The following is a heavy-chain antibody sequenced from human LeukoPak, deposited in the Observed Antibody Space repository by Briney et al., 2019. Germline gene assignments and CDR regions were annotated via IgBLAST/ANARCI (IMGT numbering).Heavy chain of an antibody. CDR3: ARAHISFDY. J-gene: IGHJ4*02. D-gene: IGHD2-21*01. Sequence: GGSLRLSCAASGFTLSSYEMNWVRQAPGKGLEWVSYISSSGSTIYYADSVKGRFTISRDNAKNSLYLQMNSLRAEDTAVYYCARAHISFDYWGQGTLVTVSS. V-gene: IGHV3-48*03. CDR1: GFTLSSYE. CDR2: ISSSGSTI.